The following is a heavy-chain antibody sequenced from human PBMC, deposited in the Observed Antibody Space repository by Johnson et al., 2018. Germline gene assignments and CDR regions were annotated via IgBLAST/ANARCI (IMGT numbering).Heavy chain of an antibody. CDR2: INDSGTT. CDR3: AGLAFCAVDCYPLAY. J-gene: IGHJ4*02. CDR1: RGSFSGYY. V-gene: IGHV4-34*01. D-gene: IGHD2-21*02. Sequence: QVQLQQWGAGLLKPSETLALTCGVSRGSFSGYYWGWIRQTPGKALEWIGQINDSGTTHHNPSLKSRVTMSIDTSKNHFSLRRRFVTAADTGIYYCAGLAFCAVDCYPLAYWGQGTLVTVSS.